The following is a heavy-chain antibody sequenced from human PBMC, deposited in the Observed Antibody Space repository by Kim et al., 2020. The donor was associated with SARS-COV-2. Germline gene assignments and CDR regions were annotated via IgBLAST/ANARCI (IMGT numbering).Heavy chain of an antibody. CDR3: ARGYSGYDYYYYYGMDV. D-gene: IGHD5-12*01. V-gene: IGHV1-69*04. J-gene: IGHJ6*02. Sequence: FQGRVTITADKSTSTAYMELSSLRSEDTAVYYCARGYSGYDYYYYYGMDVWGQGTTVTVSS.